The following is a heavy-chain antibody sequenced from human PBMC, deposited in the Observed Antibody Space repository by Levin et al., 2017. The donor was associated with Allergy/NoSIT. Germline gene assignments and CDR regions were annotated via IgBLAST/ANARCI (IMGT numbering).Heavy chain of an antibody. CDR1: GFTFNDYA. CDR2: ISGSGGST. V-gene: IGHV3-23*02. CDR3: AKGGANIVTWYFDL. D-gene: IGHD2-21*01. J-gene: IGHJ2*01. Sequence: SGGSLRLSCAASGFTFNDYAMTWVRQAPGKGLEWVSSISGSGGSTYYEDSVKGRFTISRDNYKNTLYLQINSLRAEDTALYYCAKGGANIVTWYFDLWGRGTLVTVSS.